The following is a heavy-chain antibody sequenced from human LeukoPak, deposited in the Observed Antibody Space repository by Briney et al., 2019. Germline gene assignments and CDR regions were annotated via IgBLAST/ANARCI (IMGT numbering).Heavy chain of an antibody. D-gene: IGHD4-11*01. V-gene: IGHV3-74*01. CDR3: VRDSNYHPDC. CDR2: IISDGSSA. J-gene: IGHJ4*02. Sequence: PGGSLRLSCVASGFTFGDYWMHWVRQAPGKGLVWVSRIISDGSSASYADSVKGRFTMSRDNAKNTLHLQMNSLRVEDTAVYYCVRDSNYHPDCWGQGTLVTVSS. CDR1: GFTFGDYW.